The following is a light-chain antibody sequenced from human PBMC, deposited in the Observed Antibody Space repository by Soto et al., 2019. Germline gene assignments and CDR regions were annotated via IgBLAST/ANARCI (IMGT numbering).Light chain of an antibody. CDR1: QSPLYSDGNTY. J-gene: IGKJ2*01. Sequence: VVVTQSPLSLPVTLGQPASISCKSSQSPLYSDGNTYLHWFQHRPGQSPRRLIYRVSNRDSGVPDRFSGSGSGTDFTLKISRVEAEDVGVYYCMQGTHWPYTFGQGTKLEIK. CDR3: MQGTHWPYT. CDR2: RVS. V-gene: IGKV2-30*01.